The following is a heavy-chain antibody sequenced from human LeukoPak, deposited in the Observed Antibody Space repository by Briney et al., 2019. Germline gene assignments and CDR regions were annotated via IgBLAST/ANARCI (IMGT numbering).Heavy chain of an antibody. CDR1: GFTFSSYA. CDR2: ISYDGSNK. J-gene: IGHJ4*02. Sequence: GGSLRLSCAASGFTFSSYAMHWVRQAPGKGLEWVAVISYDGSNKYYADSVKGRFTISRDNSKNTLYLQMNSLRAEDTAVYYCAREPFDYWGQGTLVTVSS. V-gene: IGHV3-30-3*01. CDR3: AREPFDY.